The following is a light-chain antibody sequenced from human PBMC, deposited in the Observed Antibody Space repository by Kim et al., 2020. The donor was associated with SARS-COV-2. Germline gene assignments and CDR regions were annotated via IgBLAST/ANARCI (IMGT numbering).Light chain of an antibody. CDR1: SGITASHY. V-gene: IGLV6-57*02. CDR2: EDN. Sequence: GQTLSIASTSTSGITASHYVRSYQQRPRSAPTTVIYEDNHRPSGVPHRFSGSIDRSSNSASLTISGLKTEDEADYYCQSYDSSNGVFGGGTQLTVL. J-gene: IGLJ3*02. CDR3: QSYDSSNGV.